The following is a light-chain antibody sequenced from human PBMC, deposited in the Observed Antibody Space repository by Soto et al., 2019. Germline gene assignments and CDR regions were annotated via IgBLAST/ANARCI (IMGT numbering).Light chain of an antibody. Sequence: QTVVTQSSSASVSLGSSVNLTCTLSSGHRSYIIAWHQQQPGKAPRYLMKVEGSGGYNKGSGIPDRFSGSSSGADRYLTISNLQSEDEADYFCETWDSSTRVFGGGTKLTVL. CDR2: VEGSGGY. V-gene: IGLV4-60*03. J-gene: IGLJ3*02. CDR1: SGHRSYI. CDR3: ETWDSSTRV.